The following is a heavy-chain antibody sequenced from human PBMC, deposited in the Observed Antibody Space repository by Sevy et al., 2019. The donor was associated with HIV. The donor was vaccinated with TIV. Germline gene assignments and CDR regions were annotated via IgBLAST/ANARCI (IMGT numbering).Heavy chain of an antibody. D-gene: IGHD6-13*01. CDR1: GFTFSSYS. J-gene: IGHJ4*02. CDR2: ISSSSSYI. V-gene: IGHV3-21*01. Sequence: GGSLRLSCAASGFTFSSYSMNWVRQAPGKGLEWVSSISSSSSYIYYADSVKGRFTISRDNAKNSLYLQMNSLRAEDTAVYYGGRSSGIAAAEKSDYWGQGTLVTVSS. CDR3: GRSSGIAAAEKSDY.